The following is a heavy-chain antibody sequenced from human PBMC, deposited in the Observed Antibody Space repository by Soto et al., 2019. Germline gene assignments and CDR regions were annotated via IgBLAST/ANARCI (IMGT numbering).Heavy chain of an antibody. D-gene: IGHD3-10*01. CDR2: IYYSGST. V-gene: IGHV4-59*01. J-gene: IGHJ4*02. CDR3: AREHYYGSGVFDY. Sequence: SETLSLTCTVSGGSIGSYYWSWIRQPPGKGLEWIGYIYYSGSTNYNPSLKSRVTISVDTSKNQFSLKLSSVTAADTAVYYCAREHYYGSGVFDYWGQGTLVTVSS. CDR1: GGSIGSYY.